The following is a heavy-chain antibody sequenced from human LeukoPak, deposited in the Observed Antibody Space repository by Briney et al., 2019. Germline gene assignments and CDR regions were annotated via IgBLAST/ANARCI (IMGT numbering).Heavy chain of an antibody. Sequence: PSETLSLTCTVSGDSISSSSYNWGWIRQPPGKGLEWVGNVYFNGNIYYNPSLKSRVAISVDTSKNQFSLNLRSVTAADTAVYYCERQGGGGRAFDIWGQGTMVTVSS. CDR3: ERQGGGGRAFDI. CDR1: GDSISSSSYN. CDR2: VYFNGNI. J-gene: IGHJ3*02. V-gene: IGHV4-39*01. D-gene: IGHD1-26*01.